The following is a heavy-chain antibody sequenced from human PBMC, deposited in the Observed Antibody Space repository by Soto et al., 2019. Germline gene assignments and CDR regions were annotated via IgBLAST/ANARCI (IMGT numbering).Heavy chain of an antibody. V-gene: IGHV3-30*03. Sequence: QVQLVESGGGVVQPGKSLRLSCTASRFIFSNYGMHWVRQAPGRGLEWVSVISYDGSSKYYADSVKGRMIISRDNPKSTLYLQMNSLRIEDTAVYHCARGPYCGGDCIPGQVSNWYLDLWGRGTLVTVSS. CDR1: RFIFSNYG. D-gene: IGHD2-21*02. J-gene: IGHJ2*01. CDR3: ARGPYCGGDCIPGQVSNWYLDL. CDR2: ISYDGSSK.